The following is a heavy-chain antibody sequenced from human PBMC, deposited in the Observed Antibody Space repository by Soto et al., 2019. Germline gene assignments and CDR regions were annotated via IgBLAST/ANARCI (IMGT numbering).Heavy chain of an antibody. D-gene: IGHD1-26*01. J-gene: IGHJ4*02. CDR3: AGDIRSGSYRFDY. V-gene: IGHV4-59*08. Sequence: PSETLSLTCTVSGGSINNYYWSWIRQPPGKGLEWIGYIYDSGSTLYNPSLKSRVTISVDRPNNQFSLKLRSVTAADTAIYYCAGDIRSGSYRFDYWGQGTLVTVSS. CDR2: IYDSGST. CDR1: GGSINNYY.